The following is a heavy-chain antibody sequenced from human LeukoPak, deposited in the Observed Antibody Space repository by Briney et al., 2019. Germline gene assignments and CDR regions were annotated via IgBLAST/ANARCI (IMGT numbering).Heavy chain of an antibody. V-gene: IGHV3-21*01. CDR1: GFTFSSYS. J-gene: IGHJ4*02. Sequence: GGSLRLSCAASGFTFSSYSMNWVRQAPGKGLEWVSSISSSSSYIYYADSVKGRFTIPRDNAKNSLYLQMNSLRAEDTAVYYCASGEWQQLVLGYWGQGTLVTVSS. CDR3: ASGEWQQLVLGY. CDR2: ISSSSSYI. D-gene: IGHD6-13*01.